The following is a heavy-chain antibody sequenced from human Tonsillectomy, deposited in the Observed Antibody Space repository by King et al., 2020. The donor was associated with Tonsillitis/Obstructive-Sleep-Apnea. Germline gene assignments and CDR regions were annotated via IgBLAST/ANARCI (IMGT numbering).Heavy chain of an antibody. CDR2: INPSTGVT. Sequence: VQLVQSGAEVKKHGASVRVFCKASGYTFSRYYIHWVRQAPGQGLEWVGIINPSTGVTTYAKKFQGRVTMTRDTSTSTIYMELSGLRSEDTAMYYCARDTPLDRVIDYWGQGTMVTVS. CDR3: ARDTPLDRVIDY. CDR1: GYTFSRYY. D-gene: IGHD3-10*01. J-gene: IGHJ4*02. V-gene: IGHV1-46*01.